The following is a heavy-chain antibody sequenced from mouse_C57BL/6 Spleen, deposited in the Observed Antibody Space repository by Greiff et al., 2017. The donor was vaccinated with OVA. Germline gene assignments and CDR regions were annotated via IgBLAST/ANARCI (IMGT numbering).Heavy chain of an antibody. CDR2: IYPGDGDT. V-gene: IGHV1-82*01. Sequence: VKLVESGPELVKPGASVKISCKASGYAFSSSWMNWVKQRPGKGLEWIGRIYPGDGDTNYNGKFKGKATLTADKSSSTAYMQLSSLTSEDSAVYFCARALRSGYFDVWGTGTTVTVSS. CDR1: GYAFSSSW. J-gene: IGHJ1*03. CDR3: ARALRSGYFDV. D-gene: IGHD1-1*01.